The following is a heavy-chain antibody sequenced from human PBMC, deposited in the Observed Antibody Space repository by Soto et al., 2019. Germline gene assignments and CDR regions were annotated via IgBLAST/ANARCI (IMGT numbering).Heavy chain of an antibody. D-gene: IGHD6-13*01. Sequence: QLQLQESGSGLVKPSQTLSLTCADSGGSISGTTYSWSWIRQPPGKGLEWIGYIYDSGNTYYNPSLKSQFSISVDRSKNQFSLKLSSVTAADTAVYYCARGQGAAAGHSNFDYWGQGALVTVSS. CDR1: GGSISGTTYS. V-gene: IGHV4-30-2*01. CDR2: IYDSGNT. CDR3: ARGQGAAAGHSNFDY. J-gene: IGHJ4*02.